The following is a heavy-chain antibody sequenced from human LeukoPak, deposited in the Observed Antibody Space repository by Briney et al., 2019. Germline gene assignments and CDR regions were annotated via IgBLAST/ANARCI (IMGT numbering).Heavy chain of an antibody. CDR2: INHSGST. CDR1: GGSSSGYY. Sequence: MSSETLSLTCAVYGGSSSGYYWSWIRQPPGKGLEWIGEINHSGSTNYNPSLKSRVTISVDTSKNQFSLKLSSVTAADTAVYYCARGIRYSSSWPEYNWFDPWGQGTLVTVSS. CDR3: ARGIRYSSSWPEYNWFDP. V-gene: IGHV4-34*01. D-gene: IGHD6-13*01. J-gene: IGHJ5*02.